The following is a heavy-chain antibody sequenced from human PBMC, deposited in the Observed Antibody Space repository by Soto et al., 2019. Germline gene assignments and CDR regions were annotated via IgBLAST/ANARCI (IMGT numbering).Heavy chain of an antibody. CDR2: ISGSGGSK. J-gene: IGHJ4*02. CDR3: AKVVGYGSGCFDY. Sequence: EVQLLESGGGLVQPGGSLRLSCAASGFTFSSYAMSWVRQAPWKGLEWVSAISGSGGSKYYSDAVKGRFNIARDNSKNTLYLQMNSLRAEDKEVYYCAKVVGYGSGCFDYWGQGTLVTVSS. V-gene: IGHV3-23*01. D-gene: IGHD3-10*01. CDR1: GFTFSSYA.